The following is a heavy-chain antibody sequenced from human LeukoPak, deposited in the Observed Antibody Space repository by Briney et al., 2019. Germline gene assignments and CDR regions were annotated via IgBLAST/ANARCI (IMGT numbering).Heavy chain of an antibody. CDR1: GFGFSNFA. V-gene: IGHV3-30*06. D-gene: IGHD3-22*01. Sequence: PGRSLRLSCVASGFGFSNFAMHWVRQAAGKVLEWLAGISYDGTKKYFADSATGRFTISRDNSNYTLFLQMNSLRVEDTAVYYCAKGVADVIVVITAIDYWGQGTLVTVSS. CDR2: ISYDGTKK. CDR3: AKGVADVIVVITAIDY. J-gene: IGHJ4*02.